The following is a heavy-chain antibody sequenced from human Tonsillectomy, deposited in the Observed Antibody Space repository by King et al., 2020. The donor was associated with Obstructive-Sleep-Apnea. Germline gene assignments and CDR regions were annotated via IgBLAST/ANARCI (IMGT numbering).Heavy chain of an antibody. CDR3: ARGGDYGDYRTAVGADY. CDR1: GGSISSGAYS. Sequence: VQLQESGPGLVKPSQTLSLTCAVSGGSISSGAYSWSWIRQPPGKGLEWIGYIYYSGSTYYNRSLKRRVILSVDPSKNQFSLKLSSVTAADTAVYYCARGGDYGDYRTAVGADYWGQGTLVTVSS. D-gene: IGHD4-17*01. J-gene: IGHJ4*02. CDR2: IYYSGST. V-gene: IGHV4-30-4*07.